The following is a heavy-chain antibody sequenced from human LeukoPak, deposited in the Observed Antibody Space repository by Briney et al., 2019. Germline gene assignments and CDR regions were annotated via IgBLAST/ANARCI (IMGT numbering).Heavy chain of an antibody. CDR1: GGTFSSYA. J-gene: IGHJ6*03. V-gene: IGHV1-69*13. CDR3: ARVAVTYYYYYYMDV. CDR2: IIPIFGTA. D-gene: IGHD4-23*01. Sequence: SVKVSCKASGGTFSSYAISWVRQAPGQGLEWLGGIIPIFGTANYAQKFQGRVTITADESTSTAYMELSSLRSEDTAVYYCARVAVTYYYYYYMDVWGKGTTVTISS.